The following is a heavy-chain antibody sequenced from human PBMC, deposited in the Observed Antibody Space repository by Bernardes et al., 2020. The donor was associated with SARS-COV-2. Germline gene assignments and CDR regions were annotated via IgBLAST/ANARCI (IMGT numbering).Heavy chain of an antibody. Sequence: GGSLRLSCATSGFAFRSYAMHWVRQTPGKGLEWVALISSDGTKQYYADSLEGRFTISRDTSKNTLYLQMNSLRPEDTAVYYCAKRDLLPGDVEGYNWFDHWGQGTLVTVSS. V-gene: IGHV3-30*18. CDR1: GFAFRSYA. CDR3: AKRDLLPGDVEGYNWFDH. CDR2: ISSDGTKQ. D-gene: IGHD2-2*01. J-gene: IGHJ5*02.